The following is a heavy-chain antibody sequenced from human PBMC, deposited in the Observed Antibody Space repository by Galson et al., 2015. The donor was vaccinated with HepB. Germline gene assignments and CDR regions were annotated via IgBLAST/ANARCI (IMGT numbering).Heavy chain of an antibody. J-gene: IGHJ5*02. D-gene: IGHD1-1*01. V-gene: IGHV1-69*04. CDR2: IIPILGIA. Sequence: SVKVSCKASGGTFSSYAISWVRQAPGQGLEWMGRIIPILGIANYAQKFQGRVTITADKSTSTAYMELRSLRSEDTAVYYCARENGNWFDPWGQGTLVTVSS. CDR1: GGTFSSYA. CDR3: ARENGNWFDP.